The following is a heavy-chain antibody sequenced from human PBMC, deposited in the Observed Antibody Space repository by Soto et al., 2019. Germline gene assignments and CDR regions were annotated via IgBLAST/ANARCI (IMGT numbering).Heavy chain of an antibody. Sequence: GESLKISCKGSGYSFTSYWIGWVRQMPGKGLEWMGIIYPGDSDTRYSPSFQGQVTISADKSISTAYLQWSSLKASDTAMYYCARLITMVRGAKYYYYGMDVWGQGTTVTVSS. D-gene: IGHD3-10*01. J-gene: IGHJ6*02. CDR1: GYSFTSYW. V-gene: IGHV5-51*01. CDR3: ARLITMVRGAKYYYYGMDV. CDR2: IYPGDSDT.